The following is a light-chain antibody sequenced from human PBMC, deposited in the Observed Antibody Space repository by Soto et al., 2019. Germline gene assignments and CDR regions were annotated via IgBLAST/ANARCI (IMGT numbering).Light chain of an antibody. CDR3: QQYGRSPPFT. V-gene: IGKV3-20*01. CDR1: QSVSSTY. Sequence: EIVLTQSPGTLSLSPGERDTLSCRASQSVSSTYIAWYQQNPGQAPRLLIYGASSRATGIPDRFSGSWSGTDFTLTISRLEPEDLAVYFCQQYGRSPPFTFGQGTKVEIK. J-gene: IGKJ2*01. CDR2: GAS.